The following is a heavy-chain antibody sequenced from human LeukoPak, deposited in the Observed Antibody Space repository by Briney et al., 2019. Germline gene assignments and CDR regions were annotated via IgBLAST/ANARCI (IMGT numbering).Heavy chain of an antibody. V-gene: IGHV4-59*05. CDR3: ARGYCSSSSCYIFRPVDY. CDR1: GGSISSYY. Sequence: SETLSLTCTVSGGSISSYYWSWIRQPPGKGLAWIGSIYYSGSTYYNPSLKSRVTISVDTSKNQLSLKLTSVTAADTAVYHCARGYCSSSSCYIFRPVDYWGQGTLVTVSS. CDR2: IYYSGST. D-gene: IGHD2-2*03. J-gene: IGHJ4*02.